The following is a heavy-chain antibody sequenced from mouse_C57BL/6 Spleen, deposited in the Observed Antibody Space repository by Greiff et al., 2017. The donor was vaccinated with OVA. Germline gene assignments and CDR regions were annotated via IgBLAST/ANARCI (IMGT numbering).Heavy chain of an antibody. Sequence: QVQLQQSGAELVKPGASVKVSCKASGYTFTSYWMHWVKQRPGQGLEWIGRIHPSDSDTNYNQKFKGKATLTVDKSSRHAYMQLISLTSEDSAVYYCTRLYYGSNYYDYAMDYWGQGTSVTVSS. CDR2: IHPSDSDT. J-gene: IGHJ4*01. CDR1: GYTFTSYW. CDR3: TRLYYGSNYYDYAMDY. D-gene: IGHD1-1*01. V-gene: IGHV1-74*01.